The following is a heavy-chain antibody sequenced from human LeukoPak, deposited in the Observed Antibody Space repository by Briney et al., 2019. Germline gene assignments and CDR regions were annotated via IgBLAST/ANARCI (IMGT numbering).Heavy chain of an antibody. J-gene: IGHJ4*02. D-gene: IGHD5-24*01. CDR3: ARGDGYNFFDS. V-gene: IGHV3-66*01. CDR1: GFTVSRNY. Sequence: PGGSLRLSFAASGFTVSRNYMSWVRQAPGKGLEWVSVIYIDGNTYYADSVRGRFTISRDNSKNTVYLQMNSLRAEDTAVYYCARGDGYNFFDSWGQGTLVTVSS. CDR2: IYIDGNT.